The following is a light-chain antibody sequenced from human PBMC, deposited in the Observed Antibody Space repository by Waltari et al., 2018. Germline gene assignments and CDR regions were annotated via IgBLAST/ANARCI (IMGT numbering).Light chain of an antibody. J-gene: IGKJ1*01. CDR3: QQYYSTLGT. V-gene: IGKV1-NL1*01. CDR2: AAS. Sequence: DIQMTQSPSSLSSSVGDIVTITCRASQGISNSLAWYQQKPGKAPKLLLYAASRLESGVPSRFSGSGSGTDYTLTLSSLPPEDFATYYCQQYYSTLGTFGQGTKVEIK. CDR1: QGISNS.